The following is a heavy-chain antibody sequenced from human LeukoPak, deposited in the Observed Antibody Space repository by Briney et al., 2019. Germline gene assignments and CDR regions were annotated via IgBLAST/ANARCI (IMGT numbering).Heavy chain of an antibody. CDR2: INHSGST. Sequence: SETLSPTCAVYGGSFSGYYWSWIRQPPGKGLEWIGEINHSGSTNYNPSLKSRVTISVDTSKNQFSLKLSSVTAADTAVYYCAGGEVVTALDYWGQGTLVTVSS. V-gene: IGHV4-34*01. J-gene: IGHJ4*02. CDR3: AGGEVVTALDY. D-gene: IGHD2-21*02. CDR1: GGSFSGYY.